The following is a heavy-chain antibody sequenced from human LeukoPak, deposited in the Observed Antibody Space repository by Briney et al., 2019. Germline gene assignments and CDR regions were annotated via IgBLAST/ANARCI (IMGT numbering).Heavy chain of an antibody. CDR3: AREIDYYGSGSYSQDV. J-gene: IGHJ6*02. Sequence: LSGGSLRLSCAASGFTFSSYGMHWVRQAPGKGLEWVAVISYDGSNKYYADSVKGRFTISRDNSKNTLYLQMNSLRAEDTAVYYCAREIDYYGSGSYSQDVWGQGTTVTVSS. CDR1: GFTFSSYG. V-gene: IGHV3-30*03. D-gene: IGHD3-10*01. CDR2: ISYDGSNK.